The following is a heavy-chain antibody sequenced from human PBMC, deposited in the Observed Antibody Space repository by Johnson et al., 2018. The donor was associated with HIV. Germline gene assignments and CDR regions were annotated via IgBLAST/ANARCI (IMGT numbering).Heavy chain of an antibody. V-gene: IGHV3-30*06. CDR3: ARDGQWGSTTWYSAFDI. J-gene: IGHJ3*02. Sequence: QVQLVESGGGVVQPGRSLRLSCAASGFTFSTYGMHWVRQAPGKGLEWVAVISYDGSNKYYADSVKGRFTISRDNSKNTPYLQMNSLRAEDMAVYYCARDGQWGSTTWYSAFDIWGQGTMVTVSS. CDR2: ISYDGSNK. CDR1: GFTFSTYG. D-gene: IGHD6-13*01.